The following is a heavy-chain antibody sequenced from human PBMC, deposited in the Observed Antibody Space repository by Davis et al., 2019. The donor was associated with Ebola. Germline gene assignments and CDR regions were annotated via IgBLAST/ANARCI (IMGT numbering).Heavy chain of an antibody. CDR1: GFTFSSYE. D-gene: IGHD4-17*01. J-gene: IGHJ2*01. CDR2: ISSSSYI. CDR3: ARAPLRGYFDL. Sequence: GGSLRLSCAASGFTFSSYEMNWVRQAPGKGLEWVSYISSSSYIYYADSVKGRFTISRDNAKNSLYLQMNSLRAEDTAVYYCARAPLRGYFDLWGRGTLVTVSS. V-gene: IGHV3-21*05.